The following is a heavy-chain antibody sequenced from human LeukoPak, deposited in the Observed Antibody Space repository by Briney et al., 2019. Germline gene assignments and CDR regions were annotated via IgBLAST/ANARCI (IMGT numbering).Heavy chain of an antibody. CDR2: INHSGST. V-gene: IGHV4-34*01. CDR3: AGDCYYGSGSYYNPRRGYFDY. CDR1: GGSFSGYY. J-gene: IGHJ4*02. D-gene: IGHD3-10*01. Sequence: SETLSLTCAVYGGSFSGYYWSWIRQPPGKGLEWIGEINHSGSTNYNPSLKSRVTTSVDTSKNQFSLKLSSVTAADTAVYYCAGDCYYGSGSYYNPRRGYFDYWGQGTLVTVSS.